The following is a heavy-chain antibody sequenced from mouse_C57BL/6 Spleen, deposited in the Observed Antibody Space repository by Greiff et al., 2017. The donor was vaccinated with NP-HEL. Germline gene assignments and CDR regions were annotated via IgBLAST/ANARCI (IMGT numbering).Heavy chain of an antibody. V-gene: IGHV1-15*01. CDR3: TRWDYSFFDY. CDR2: IDPETGGT. CDR1: GYTFTDYE. Sequence: VQLQQSGAELVRPGASVTLSCKASGYTFTDYEMHWVKQTPVHGLEWIGAIDPETGGTAYNQKFKGKAILTADKSSSTAYMELRSLTSEDSAVYYCTRWDYSFFDYWGQGTTLTVSS. J-gene: IGHJ2*01. D-gene: IGHD2-12*01.